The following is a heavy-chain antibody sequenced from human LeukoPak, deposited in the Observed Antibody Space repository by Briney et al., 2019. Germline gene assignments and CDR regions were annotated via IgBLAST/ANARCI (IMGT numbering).Heavy chain of an antibody. V-gene: IGHV3-74*01. CDR1: GFTFSAFW. Sequence: GGSLRLSCAASGFTFSAFWMHWVRHAPGKGLVWASRINSDGSSTTYADSVKGRFTVSRDNAKNTLYLQMDSLRAEDSAVYYCARDMITFGDPSLYGMDVWGQGTTVTVSS. CDR3: ARDMITFGDPSLYGMDV. J-gene: IGHJ6*02. D-gene: IGHD3-16*01. CDR2: INSDGSST.